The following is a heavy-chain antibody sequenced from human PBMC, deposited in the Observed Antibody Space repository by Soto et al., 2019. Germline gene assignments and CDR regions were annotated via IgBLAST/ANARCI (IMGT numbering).Heavy chain of an antibody. Sequence: SETLSLTCTVSGDSISSSNYFWGWIRQPPGKGLEWIGTIFYSGSTYYNPSLKSRVTISVDTSKNQFSLRLISVTAADTALYYCARRYGWLYFNYWGQGALVTVSS. CDR2: IFYSGST. CDR3: ARRYGWLYFNY. J-gene: IGHJ4*02. V-gene: IGHV4-39*01. D-gene: IGHD6-19*01. CDR1: GDSISSSNYF.